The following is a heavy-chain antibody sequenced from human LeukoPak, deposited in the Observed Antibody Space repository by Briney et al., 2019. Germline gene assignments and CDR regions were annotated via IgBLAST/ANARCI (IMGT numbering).Heavy chain of an antibody. CDR1: GGSISSNDYY. CDR2: IYYSGST. D-gene: IGHD4/OR15-4a*01. V-gene: IGHV4-39*01. CDR3: ARPGVGSGRYGAFDI. Sequence: SETLSLTCTVSGGSISSNDYYWDWIRQPPGMGLEYIGSIYYSGSTYYNPSLKSRVTISVDTSKNQFSLKLSSVTAADTAVYYCARPGVGSGRYGAFDIWGQGTLVTVSS. J-gene: IGHJ4*02.